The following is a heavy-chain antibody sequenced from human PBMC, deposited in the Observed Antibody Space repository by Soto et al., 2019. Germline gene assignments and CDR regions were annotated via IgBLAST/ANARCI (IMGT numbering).Heavy chain of an antibody. CDR3: ARINGGSPDF. J-gene: IGHJ4*02. V-gene: IGHV4-4*07. Sequence: LSLTCTVSGGSMNAHFWSWIRQSAGKGLEWIGHIYISGTTMYNPSLKSRVTMSVDPPKNQLSLKLTSVTAADTAVYYCARINGGSPDFWGQGTLVTVSS. CDR1: GGSMNAHF. D-gene: IGHD2-15*01. CDR2: IYISGTT.